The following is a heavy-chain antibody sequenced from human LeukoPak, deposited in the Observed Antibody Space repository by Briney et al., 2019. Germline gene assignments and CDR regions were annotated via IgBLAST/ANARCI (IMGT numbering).Heavy chain of an antibody. J-gene: IGHJ4*02. Sequence: RRSLRLSCAASGFTLSRDTMHWVRQAPGKGLEWVAVMSYGGTNKFYADSVKGRFTISRDNSKSTLYLQMDSLRAEDTALYYCARGERWLLYWGQGSLVTVS. V-gene: IGHV3-30-3*01. CDR2: MSYGGTNK. D-gene: IGHD5-24*01. CDR1: GFTLSRDT. CDR3: ARGERWLLY.